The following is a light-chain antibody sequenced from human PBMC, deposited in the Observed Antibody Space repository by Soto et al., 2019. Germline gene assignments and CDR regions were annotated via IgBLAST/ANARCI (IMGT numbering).Light chain of an antibody. J-gene: IGLJ2*01. CDR1: SSNIGSNT. CDR2: SND. Sequence: QLVLTQSPSASGTPGQRVTISCSGSSSNIGSNTVNWYQQLPGTAPKLLIYSNDRRPSGVPDRFSGSKSGTSASLAISGLQSEDEADYYCAAWDDSLNGPVFGGGTKVTVL. CDR3: AAWDDSLNGPV. V-gene: IGLV1-44*01.